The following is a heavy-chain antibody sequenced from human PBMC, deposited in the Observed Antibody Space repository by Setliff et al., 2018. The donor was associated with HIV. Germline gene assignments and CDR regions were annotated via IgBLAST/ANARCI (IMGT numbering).Heavy chain of an antibody. J-gene: IGHJ1*01. V-gene: IGHV1-46*01. CDR2: INPSSGST. D-gene: IGHD6-6*01. CDR1: GYTFTSYY. CDR3: ARDPAPSSSASYFQH. Sequence: GASVKVSCKASGYTFTSYYMHWVRQAPGQGLEWMGIINPSSGSTTYAQKFQGRVTMTRDTSTSTVYMELSSLRSEDTAVYYCARDPAPSSSASYFQHWGQGTLVTVSS.